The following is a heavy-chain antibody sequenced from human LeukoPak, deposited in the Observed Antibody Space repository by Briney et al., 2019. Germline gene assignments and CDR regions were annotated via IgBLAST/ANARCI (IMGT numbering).Heavy chain of an antibody. V-gene: IGHV4-59*01. CDR1: RGSISSFY. D-gene: IGHD6-19*01. Sequence: SETLSLTCTVSRGSISSFYWSWIRQPPGKALEWIGHIFYSGSTNYNPSLKSRVTISLDTSKNQFSLKLSSVTAADMAVYYCARDYRGWYYFDYWGQGTLVTVSS. CDR2: IFYSGST. J-gene: IGHJ4*02. CDR3: ARDYRGWYYFDY.